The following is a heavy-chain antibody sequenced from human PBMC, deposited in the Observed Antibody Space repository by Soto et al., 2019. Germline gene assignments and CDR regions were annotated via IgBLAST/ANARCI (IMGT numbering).Heavy chain of an antibody. Sequence: SVKVSCKASGGTFSSYAISWVRQAPGQGLEWMGGIIPIFGTANYAQKFQGRVTITADESTSTAYMELSSLRSEDTAVYYCARDDRYCSGGSCYGFDYWGQGTLVTVSS. CDR2: IIPIFGTA. J-gene: IGHJ4*02. D-gene: IGHD2-15*01. CDR3: ARDDRYCSGGSCYGFDY. CDR1: GGTFSSYA. V-gene: IGHV1-69*13.